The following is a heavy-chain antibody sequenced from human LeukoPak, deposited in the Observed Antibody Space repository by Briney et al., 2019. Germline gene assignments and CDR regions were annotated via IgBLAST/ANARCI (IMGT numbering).Heavy chain of an antibody. CDR2: ISGSGGST. CDR1: GFTFSGYA. V-gene: IGHV3-23*01. CDR3: AKDPYSSGWYSWFDP. Sequence: GGSLRLSCAASGFTFSGYAMSWVRQAPGKGLEWVSAISGSGGSTYYADSVKGRFTIPRDNSKNTLYLQMNSLRAEDTAVYYCAKDPYSSGWYSWFDPWGQGTLVTVSS. J-gene: IGHJ5*02. D-gene: IGHD6-19*01.